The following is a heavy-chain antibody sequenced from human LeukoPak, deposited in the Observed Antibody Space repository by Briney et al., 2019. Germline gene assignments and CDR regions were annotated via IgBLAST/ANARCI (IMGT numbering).Heavy chain of an antibody. CDR1: GGSFSGYY. Sequence: SETLSLTCAVYGGSFSGYYWSRIRQPPGKGLEWIGEINHSGSTNYNPSLKSRVTISVDTSKNQFSLKLSSVTAADTAVYYCARGSMGRWLQPFDYWGQGTLVTVSS. CDR3: ARGSMGRWLQPFDY. J-gene: IGHJ4*02. CDR2: INHSGST. V-gene: IGHV4-34*01. D-gene: IGHD5-24*01.